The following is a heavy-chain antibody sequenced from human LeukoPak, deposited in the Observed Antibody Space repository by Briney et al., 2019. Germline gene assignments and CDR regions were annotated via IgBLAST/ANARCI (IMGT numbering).Heavy chain of an antibody. CDR2: ISGDGGST. V-gene: IGHV3-43*02. CDR1: GFTFSSYS. CDR3: AKALPPHYYDRVGEGFDY. Sequence: GGSLRLSCAASGFTFSSYSMNWVRQAPGKGLEWVSLISGDGGSTYYADSVKGRFTISRDNSKNSLYLQMNSLRTEDTALYYCAKALPPHYYDRVGEGFDYWGQGTLVTVSS. D-gene: IGHD3-22*01. J-gene: IGHJ4*02.